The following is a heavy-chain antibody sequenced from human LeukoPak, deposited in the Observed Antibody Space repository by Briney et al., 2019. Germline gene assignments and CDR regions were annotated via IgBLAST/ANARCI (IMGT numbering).Heavy chain of an antibody. Sequence: LAGLSLTCVHHVGSFCGSYRSGIPDPPGKGLWRTWAPTCSRCTYYDPSLWSRVTMSVDTSMTLFSLKLSSVTAADTAVYYCARHDFSPALARYGGDYWGQGTLV. D-gene: IGHD3-10*01. V-gene: IGHV4-34*01. CDR3: ARHDFSPALARYGGDY. CDR1: VGSFCGSY. J-gene: IGHJ4*02. CDR2: PTCSRCT.